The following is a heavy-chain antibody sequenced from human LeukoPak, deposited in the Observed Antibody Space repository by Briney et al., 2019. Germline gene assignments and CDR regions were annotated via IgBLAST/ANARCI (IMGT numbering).Heavy chain of an antibody. Sequence: PGGSLRLSCAATEFTFSSYAMSWVRQAPGKGLEWVSAISGSGGSTYYADSVKGRFTISRDNSKNTLYLQMNSLRAEDTAVYYCAKDRDAYSSGWGYYFDYWGQGTLVTVSS. CDR2: ISGSGGST. J-gene: IGHJ4*02. CDR1: EFTFSSYA. D-gene: IGHD6-19*01. V-gene: IGHV3-23*01. CDR3: AKDRDAYSSGWGYYFDY.